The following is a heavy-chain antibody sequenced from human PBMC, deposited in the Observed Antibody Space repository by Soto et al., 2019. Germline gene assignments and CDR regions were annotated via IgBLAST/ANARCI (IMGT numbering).Heavy chain of an antibody. D-gene: IGHD3-22*01. Sequence: SETLSLTCAISGAPITWGDYSWNWIRQPPGKGLEWIGYIFHGGSTYYNPSLRSRVTISVDRSRTQFSLKMSSVTDADTAVYFCAREPKQNYDSSPWNGGFDSWGPGTLVTVSS. CDR1: GAPITWGDYS. J-gene: IGHJ4*02. V-gene: IGHV4-30-2*01. CDR3: AREPKQNYDSSPWNGGFDS. CDR2: IFHGGST.